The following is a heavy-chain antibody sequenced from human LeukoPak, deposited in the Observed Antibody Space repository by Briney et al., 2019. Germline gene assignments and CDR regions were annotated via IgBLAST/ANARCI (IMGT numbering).Heavy chain of an antibody. D-gene: IGHD6-13*01. CDR2: MNPNSGNT. CDR1: GYTFTSYD. CDR3: ARGLGIAAAGTGGWFDP. Sequence: GASVKVSCKASGYTFTSYDINWVRQATGQGPEWMGWMNPNSGNTGYAQKFQGRVTMTRNTSISTAYMELSSLRSEDTAVYYCARGLGIAAAGTGGWFDPWGQGTLVTVSS. V-gene: IGHV1-8*01. J-gene: IGHJ5*02.